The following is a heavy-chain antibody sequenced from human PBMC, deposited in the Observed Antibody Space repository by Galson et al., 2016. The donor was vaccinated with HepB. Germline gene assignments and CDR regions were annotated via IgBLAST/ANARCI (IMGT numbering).Heavy chain of an antibody. J-gene: IGHJ3*02. Sequence: SLRLSCAASGFPFRNFFMHWVRQAPGKGLEWVAVLSYDESDEYYADSVRGRFTISRDNSKNTLYLQMNSLRAEDTAVYYCAKCLQWLGLGDAFDIWGQGTMVTVSS. V-gene: IGHV3-30*18. CDR3: AKCLQWLGLGDAFDI. CDR2: LSYDESDE. CDR1: GFPFRNFF. D-gene: IGHD6-19*01.